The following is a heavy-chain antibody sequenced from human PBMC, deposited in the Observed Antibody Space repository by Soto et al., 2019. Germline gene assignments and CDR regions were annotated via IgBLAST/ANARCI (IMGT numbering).Heavy chain of an antibody. Sequence: PGGPLRLSCAASGFTFSSYGMHWVRPAPDKGLWWVAVISYDGSNKYYADSVKGRFTNSRDNSKNTLYLQMNSLRAEDTAVYYCAKDPVTTRRREYYFDYWGQGTPVTVSS. CDR3: AKDPVTTRRREYYFDY. D-gene: IGHD4-17*01. V-gene: IGHV3-30*18. J-gene: IGHJ4*02. CDR2: ISYDGSNK. CDR1: GFTFSSYG.